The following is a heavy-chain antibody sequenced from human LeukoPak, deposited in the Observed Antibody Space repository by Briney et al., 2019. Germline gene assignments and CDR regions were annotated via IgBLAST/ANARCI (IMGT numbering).Heavy chain of an antibody. V-gene: IGHV4-34*01. J-gene: IGHJ3*02. D-gene: IGHD2-8*01. Sequence: SETLSLTCAVYGGSFSGYYWSWIRQPPGKGLEWIGEINHSGSTNYNPSLKSRVTVSVDTSKNQFSLKLSSVTAADTAVYYCARLYKYAFDIWGQGTMVTVSS. CDR2: INHSGST. CDR3: ARLYKYAFDI. CDR1: GGSFSGYY.